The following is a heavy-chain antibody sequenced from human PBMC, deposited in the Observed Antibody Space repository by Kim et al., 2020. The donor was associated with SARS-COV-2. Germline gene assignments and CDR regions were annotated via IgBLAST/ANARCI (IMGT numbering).Heavy chain of an antibody. CDR1: GLTFTNAW. D-gene: IGHD3-22*01. V-gene: IGHV3-15*01. Sequence: GGSLRLSCIASGLTFTNAWMSWVRQAPGKGLEWVGRIKSKPDGGTTDYAAPVKGRFIVSRDDSKDIFYLQMNSLKTEDTAVYYCIIDKYQRHDSQINDWGEGTLVTVSS. CDR2: IKSKPDGGTT. J-gene: IGHJ4*02. CDR3: IIDKYQRHDSQIND.